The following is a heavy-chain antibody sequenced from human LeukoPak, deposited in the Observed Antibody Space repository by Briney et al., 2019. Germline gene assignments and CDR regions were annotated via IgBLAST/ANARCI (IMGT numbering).Heavy chain of an antibody. CDR2: IRYDGNTK. CDR3: AKASGELLYYFDY. Sequence: GGSLRLSCAASGFTFSSYGMHWVRQAPGKGLEWVAFIRYDGNTKYYADSVKGRVTISRDNSKNTLYLQMNSLRADDTAVHYCAKASGELLYYFDYWGQGTLVTVSS. V-gene: IGHV3-30*02. D-gene: IGHD1-7*01. CDR1: GFTFSSYG. J-gene: IGHJ4*02.